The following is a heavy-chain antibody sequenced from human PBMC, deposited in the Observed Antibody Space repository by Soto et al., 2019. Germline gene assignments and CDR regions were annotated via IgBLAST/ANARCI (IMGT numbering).Heavy chain of an antibody. V-gene: IGHV4-34*01. J-gene: IGHJ4*02. CDR3: ARGHSGYDWGESFDY. Sequence: SETLSLTCAVYGGSFSGYYWSWIRQPPGKGLEWIGEINHSGSTNYNPSLKSRVTISVDTSKNQLSLKLSSVTAADTAVYYCARGHSGYDWGESFDYWGQGSLVTVSS. D-gene: IGHD5-12*01. CDR2: INHSGST. CDR1: GGSFSGYY.